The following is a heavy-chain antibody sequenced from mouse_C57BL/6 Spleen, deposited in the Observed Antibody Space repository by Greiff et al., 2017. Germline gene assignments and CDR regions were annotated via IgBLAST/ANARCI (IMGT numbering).Heavy chain of an antibody. D-gene: IGHD1-1*01. CDR1: GYTFTSYT. Sequence: QVQLQQSGAELARPGASVKMSCKASGYTFTSYTMHWVNQRPGQGLEWIGYINPSSGYTKYNQKFKDKATLTADKSSSTAYLQLSSMTSEDSAVYYCARGTVEAMDDWGQGTSVTVSS. CDR3: ARGTVEAMDD. CDR2: INPSSGYT. J-gene: IGHJ4*01. V-gene: IGHV1-4*01.